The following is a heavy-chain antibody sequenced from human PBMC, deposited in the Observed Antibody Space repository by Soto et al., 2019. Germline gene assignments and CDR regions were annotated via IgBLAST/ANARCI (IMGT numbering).Heavy chain of an antibody. Sequence: GGSLRLSCAASGFTVSSNYMSWVRQAPGKGLEWVSVIYSGGSTYYADSVKGRFTISRDNSKNTLYLQMNSLRAEDTAVYFCTRDRDEILTGYHDYWGQGTLVTVSS. CDR2: IYSGGST. V-gene: IGHV3-53*05. D-gene: IGHD3-9*01. CDR3: TRDRDEILTGYHDY. J-gene: IGHJ4*02. CDR1: GFTVSSNY.